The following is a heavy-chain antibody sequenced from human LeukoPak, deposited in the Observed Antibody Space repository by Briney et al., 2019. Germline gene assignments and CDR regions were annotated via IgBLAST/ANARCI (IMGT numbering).Heavy chain of an antibody. CDR3: ARHPTLTSGGNFDY. CDR2: LYNTETT. Sequence: SETLSLTCSVSGASISRSSYYWGWLRQPPGKGLEGIVSLYNTETTYYNPSLQSRVTISLDTSKNQLSLKRSSVTAADTAVYYCARHPTLTSGGNFDYWGQGTLVTVSS. J-gene: IGHJ4*02. CDR1: GASISRSSYY. V-gene: IGHV4-39*01. D-gene: IGHD1-14*01.